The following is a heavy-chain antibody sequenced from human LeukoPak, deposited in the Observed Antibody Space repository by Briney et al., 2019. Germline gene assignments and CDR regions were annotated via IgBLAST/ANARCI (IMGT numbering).Heavy chain of an antibody. Sequence: ERSLRLSCTASGFTFSSYGMHWVRQAQGKGLEWVAVIWYDGSKQYYADSVKGRFTISRDNSKSTLYLQMNGLRAEDTAVYYCARAAFYYDSSGYYNFDYWGQGTLVTVSS. D-gene: IGHD3-22*01. CDR2: IWYDGSKQ. CDR1: GFTFSSYG. V-gene: IGHV3-33*01. CDR3: ARAAFYYDSSGYYNFDY. J-gene: IGHJ4*02.